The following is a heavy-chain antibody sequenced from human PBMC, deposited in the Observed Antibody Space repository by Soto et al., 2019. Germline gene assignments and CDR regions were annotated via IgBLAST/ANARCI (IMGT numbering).Heavy chain of an antibody. V-gene: IGHV3-21*01. CDR2: ISSSSSYI. D-gene: IGHD3-16*01. Sequence: PGGSLRLDCAASGFTFSSYSMNGVRQAPGKGLEWVSSISSSSSYIYYADSVKGRFTISRDNAKNSLYLQMNSLRAEDTAVYYCARDYLGSYYGMDVWGQGTTVTVSS. CDR1: GFTFSSYS. J-gene: IGHJ6*02. CDR3: ARDYLGSYYGMDV.